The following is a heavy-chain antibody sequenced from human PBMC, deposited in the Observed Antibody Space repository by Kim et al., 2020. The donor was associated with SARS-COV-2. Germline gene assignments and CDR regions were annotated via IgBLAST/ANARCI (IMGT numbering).Heavy chain of an antibody. J-gene: IGHJ4*02. V-gene: IGHV3-74*01. Sequence: GGSLRLSCAASGFTFSTYWMHWVRQAPGKGLVWVSRINSDGSSTSYADSVKGRFTISRDNAKNTLYLQMNSLRAEDTAVYYCAREFRMGYDSTKGPRWGQGTLVTVSS. D-gene: IGHD3-22*01. CDR3: AREFRMGYDSTKGPR. CDR1: GFTFSTYW. CDR2: INSDGSST.